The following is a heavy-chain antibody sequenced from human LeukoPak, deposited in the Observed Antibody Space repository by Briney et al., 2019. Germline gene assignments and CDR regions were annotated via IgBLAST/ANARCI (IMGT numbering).Heavy chain of an antibody. CDR1: GYTFSSYA. J-gene: IGHJ4*02. CDR2: INTNTGIP. Sequence: ASVKVSCKASGYTFSSYALSWVRQAPGQGLEWMGWINTNTGIPTYAQGFTGRFVFSLDTSVSTAYLQITSLKAEDTAVYYCATVGFEEFVPLDYWGQGTLVTVSS. V-gene: IGHV7-4-1*02. CDR3: ATVGFEEFVPLDY.